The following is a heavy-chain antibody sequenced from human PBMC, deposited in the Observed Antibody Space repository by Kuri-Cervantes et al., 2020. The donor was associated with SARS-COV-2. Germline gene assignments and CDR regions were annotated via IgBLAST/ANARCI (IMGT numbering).Heavy chain of an antibody. D-gene: IGHD6-19*01. CDR1: GGSFSGYY. V-gene: IGHV4-34*01. J-gene: IGHJ6*02. CDR2: INHSGST. CDR3: ARGGRIAVAGILLPLYYYGMDV. Sequence: SETLSLTCAVYGGSFSGYYWSWIRQPPGKGLEWIGEINHSGSTNYNPSLKSRVTISVDTSKNQFSLKLSFVTAADTAVYYCARGGRIAVAGILLPLYYYGMDVWGQGTTVTVSS.